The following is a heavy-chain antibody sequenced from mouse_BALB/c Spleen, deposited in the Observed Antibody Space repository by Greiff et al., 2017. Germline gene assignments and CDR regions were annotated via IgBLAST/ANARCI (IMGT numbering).Heavy chain of an antibody. D-gene: IGHD1-1*01. V-gene: IGHV5-6-5*01. J-gene: IGHJ2*01. CDR2: ISSGGST. Sequence: EVKVVESGGGLVKPGGSLKLSCAASGFTFSSYAMSWVRQTPEKRLEWVASISSGGSTYYPDSVKGRFTISRDNARNILYLQMSSLRSEDTAMYYCARGDYYGSGYFDYWGQGTTLTVSS. CDR1: GFTFSSYA. CDR3: ARGDYYGSGYFDY.